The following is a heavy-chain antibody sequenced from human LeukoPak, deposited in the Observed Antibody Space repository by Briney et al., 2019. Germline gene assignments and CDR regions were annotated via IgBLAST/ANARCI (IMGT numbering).Heavy chain of an antibody. Sequence: SETLSLTCTVSGGSISSYYWSWIRQPPGKGLEWIGYIYYSGSTIYNPSLKSRVTISVDTSKNQFSLKLSSVTAADTAVYYCARDDTGVFDYWGQGTLVTVSS. J-gene: IGHJ4*02. V-gene: IGHV4-59*01. D-gene: IGHD5-18*01. CDR2: IYYSGST. CDR1: GGSISSYY. CDR3: ARDDTGVFDY.